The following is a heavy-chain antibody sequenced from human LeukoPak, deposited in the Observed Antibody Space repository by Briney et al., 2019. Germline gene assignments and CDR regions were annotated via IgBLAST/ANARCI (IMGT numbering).Heavy chain of an antibody. Sequence: SETLSLTCTVSGGSISSYYWSWIRQPPGKGLEWIGYIYYSGSTNYNPSLKSRVTISVDTSKNQFSLKLSSVTAADTAVYYCASVSGWYILGAFDIWGQGTMVTVSS. CDR2: IYYSGST. CDR3: ASVSGWYILGAFDI. V-gene: IGHV4-59*01. D-gene: IGHD6-19*01. CDR1: GGSISSYY. J-gene: IGHJ3*02.